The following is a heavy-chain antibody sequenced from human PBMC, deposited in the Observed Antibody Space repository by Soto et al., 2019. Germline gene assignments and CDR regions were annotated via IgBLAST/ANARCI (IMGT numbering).Heavy chain of an antibody. CDR3: ARDLQSGRGYSYGYFVG. CDR2: ISFDGSNK. CDR1: GFTFSSYG. D-gene: IGHD5-18*01. V-gene: IGHV3-30*03. J-gene: IGHJ4*02. Sequence: GGSLRLSCAASGFTFSSYGMHWVRQAPGKGLEWVAVISFDGSNKYYADSVKGRFTISRDNSKNTLYLQMNSLRPEDTAVYYCARDLQSGRGYSYGYFVGWGQGTLVTVSS.